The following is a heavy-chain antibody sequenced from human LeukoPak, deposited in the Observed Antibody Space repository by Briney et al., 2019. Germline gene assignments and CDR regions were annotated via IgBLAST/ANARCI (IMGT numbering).Heavy chain of an antibody. V-gene: IGHV3-23*01. J-gene: IGHJ4*02. Sequence: GGSLRLSCAVSGFTVSGNYMSWVRQAPGKGLEWVSAISGSGGSTYYADSVKGRFTISRDNSKNTLYLQMNSLRAEDTAVYYCARGGLRCSSTSCRGEGADYWGQGTLVTASS. CDR1: GFTVSGNY. CDR3: ARGGLRCSSTSCRGEGADY. D-gene: IGHD2-2*01. CDR2: ISGSGGST.